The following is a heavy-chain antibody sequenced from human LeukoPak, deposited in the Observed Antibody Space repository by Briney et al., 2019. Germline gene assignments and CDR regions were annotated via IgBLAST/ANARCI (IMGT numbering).Heavy chain of an antibody. Sequence: SVKVSCKASGGTFSSYAISWVRQAPGQGLEWMGRIIPIFGIANYAQKFQGRVTITADKSTSTAYMELSSLRSEDTAVYYCARDRGLVGPIDAFDIWGQGTMVTVSS. CDR1: GGTFSSYA. V-gene: IGHV1-69*04. CDR3: ARDRGLVGPIDAFDI. CDR2: IIPIFGIA. J-gene: IGHJ3*02. D-gene: IGHD1-26*01.